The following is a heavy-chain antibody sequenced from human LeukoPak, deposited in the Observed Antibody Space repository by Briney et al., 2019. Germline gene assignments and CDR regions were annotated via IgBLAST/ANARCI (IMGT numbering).Heavy chain of an antibody. CDR1: GGSVSDYY. Sequence: PSETLSLTCTISGGSVSDYYWSWIRQSPGKGLEWIGEINHSGSTNYNPSLKSRVTISVDTSKNQFSLKLSSVTAADTAVYYCARRKRVAAAGRAWFDPWGQGTLVTVSS. V-gene: IGHV4-34*01. CDR2: INHSGST. CDR3: ARRKRVAAAGRAWFDP. D-gene: IGHD6-13*01. J-gene: IGHJ5*02.